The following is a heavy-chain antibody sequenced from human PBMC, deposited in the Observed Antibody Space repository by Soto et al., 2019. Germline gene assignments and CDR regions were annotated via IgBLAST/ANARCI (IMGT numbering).Heavy chain of an antibody. CDR3: ARHYSSGSRNWFDP. CDR2: IYYSGST. J-gene: IGHJ5*02. D-gene: IGHD6-19*01. CDR1: GGSINSSSYF. V-gene: IGHV4-39*01. Sequence: SETLSLTCSVSGGSINSSSYFWGWVRQPPGKGLDWIGSIYYSGSTYYNPSLRSRVTISVDTSKNQFSLKLSSVTAADTAVFYCARHYSSGSRNWFDPWGQGTLVT.